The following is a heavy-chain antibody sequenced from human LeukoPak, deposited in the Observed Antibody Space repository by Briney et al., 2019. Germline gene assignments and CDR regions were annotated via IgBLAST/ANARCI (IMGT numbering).Heavy chain of an antibody. V-gene: IGHV4-4*07. D-gene: IGHD3-22*01. CDR3: AGSTYYYDSSGFPS. Sequence: SETLSLTCTVSGGSISSYYWSWIRQPAGKGLEWIGRIYTSGSTNYNPSLKSRVTMSVDTSKNQFSLKLSSVTAADTAVYYCAGSTYYYDSSGFPSWGQGTRVTVSS. J-gene: IGHJ5*02. CDR2: IYTSGST. CDR1: GGSISSYY.